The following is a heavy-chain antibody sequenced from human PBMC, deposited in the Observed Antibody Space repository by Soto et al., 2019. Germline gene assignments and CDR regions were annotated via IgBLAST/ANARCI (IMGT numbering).Heavy chain of an antibody. V-gene: IGHV6-1*01. CDR3: AKGDNLGPKTGYAFDP. Sequence: SQTLSLPCAISGDSVSSNTAAWNWVRQAPSRGLEWLGRTYFRSKWYKDYAVSVKRRIIINPDTSTNQFSLQLNSVTPEDTAVYFCAKGDNLGPKTGYAFDPWGQGIMVTVSS. CDR1: GDSVSSNTAA. CDR2: TYFRSKWYK. J-gene: IGHJ5*02. D-gene: IGHD5-12*01.